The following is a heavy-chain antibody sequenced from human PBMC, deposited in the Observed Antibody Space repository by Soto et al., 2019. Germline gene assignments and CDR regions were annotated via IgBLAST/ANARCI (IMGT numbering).Heavy chain of an antibody. CDR3: ASKYVLRFRGDYYYYGMDG. D-gene: IGHD3-3*01. J-gene: IGHJ6*02. CDR1: GATFTSSA. V-gene: IGHV1-69*13. CDR2: IIPIFGTA. Sequence: SVEVSSRASGATFTSSAISWVRQAPGPGHEWMGGIIPIFGTANYAQKFQGRVTMTADASTSTAYMEPSSLRSEDTAVYYCASKYVLRFRGDYYYYGMDGWGHGTTVIVSS.